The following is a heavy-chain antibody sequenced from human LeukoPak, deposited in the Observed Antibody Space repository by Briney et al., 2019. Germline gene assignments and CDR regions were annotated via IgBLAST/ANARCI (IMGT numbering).Heavy chain of an antibody. CDR3: ARGIWLKRANWFDP. CDR1: GGSFSGYY. J-gene: IGHJ5*02. Sequence: SETLSLTCGVYGGSFSGYYWSWIRQTPEKGLEWIGEINHSGNTNYNPSLKSRVTISVDTSKNFFSLKLSSVTAADTAVYYCARGIWLKRANWFDPWGQGTLVTVSS. V-gene: IGHV4-34*01. CDR2: INHSGNT. D-gene: IGHD5-18*01.